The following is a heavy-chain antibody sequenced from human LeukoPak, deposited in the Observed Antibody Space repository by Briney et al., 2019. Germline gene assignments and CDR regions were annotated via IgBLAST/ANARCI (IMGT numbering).Heavy chain of an antibody. V-gene: IGHV4-34*01. CDR1: GGSFSGYY. J-gene: IGHJ4*02. CDR3: ARGPYCSSTSCYWPFDY. Sequence: PSETLSLTCAVCGGSFSGYYWSWIRQPPGKGLEWIGEINHSGSTNYNPSLKSRVTISVDTSKNQFSLKLSSVTAADTAVYYCARGPYCSSTSCYWPFDYWGQGTLVTVSS. D-gene: IGHD2-2*01. CDR2: INHSGST.